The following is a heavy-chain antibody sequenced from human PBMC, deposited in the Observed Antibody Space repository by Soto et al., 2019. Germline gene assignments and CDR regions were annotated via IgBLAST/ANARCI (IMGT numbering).Heavy chain of an antibody. CDR1: GGSISSYY. V-gene: IGHV4-59*01. CDR3: ARRRYSSSRGYYYYGMDV. J-gene: IGHJ6*02. Sequence: TSETLSLTCTVSGGSISSYYWSWIRQPPGKGLEWIGYIYYSGSTNYNPSLKSRVTISVDTSKNHFSLKLSSVTAADTAVYYCARRRYSSSRGYYYYGMDVWGQGTTVTVSS. CDR2: IYYSGST. D-gene: IGHD6-13*01.